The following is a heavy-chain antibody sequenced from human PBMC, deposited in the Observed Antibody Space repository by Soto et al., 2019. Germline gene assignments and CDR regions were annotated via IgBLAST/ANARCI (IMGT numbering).Heavy chain of an antibody. CDR1: GGSISSGDYY. J-gene: IGHJ4*02. V-gene: IGHV4-30-4*01. D-gene: IGHD3-10*01. Sequence: SETLSLTCTVSGGSISSGDYYWSWIRQPPGKGLEWIGYIYYSGSTYYNPSLKSRVTISVDTSKNQFSLKLSSVTAADTAVYYCARVKWFGESGFDYWGQGTLVT. CDR3: ARVKWFGESGFDY. CDR2: IYYSGST.